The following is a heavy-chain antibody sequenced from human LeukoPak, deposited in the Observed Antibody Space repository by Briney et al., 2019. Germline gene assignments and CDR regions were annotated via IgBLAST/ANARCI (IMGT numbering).Heavy chain of an antibody. D-gene: IGHD4-11*01. CDR2: IYTSGST. V-gene: IGHV4-4*07. J-gene: IGHJ6*03. CDR3: ARGAAPVTPGGGYYYYMDV. CDR1: GGSISSYY. Sequence: SETLSLTCTVSGGSISSYYWSWLRQPAGKGLEWIGRIYTSGSTNYNPSPKSRVTISINKSKNQFSLKLCSVTAADTAVYYSARGAAPVTPGGGYYYYMDVWGKGTTVTVSS.